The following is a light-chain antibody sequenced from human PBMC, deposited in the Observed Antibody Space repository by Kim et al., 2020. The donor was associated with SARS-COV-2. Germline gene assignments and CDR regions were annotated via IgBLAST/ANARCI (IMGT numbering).Light chain of an antibody. CDR1: QGIGNS. CDR3: LQHNGSPPT. Sequence: DIQMTQSPSSLSASVGDRVTITCRASQGIGNSLGWYQQIPGKAPKRLIYAASTLQSGAPSRFSGSGSGTEFTLTISSLQPEDSATYYCLQHNGSPPTFGQGTKVDIK. CDR2: AAS. V-gene: IGKV1-17*01. J-gene: IGKJ1*01.